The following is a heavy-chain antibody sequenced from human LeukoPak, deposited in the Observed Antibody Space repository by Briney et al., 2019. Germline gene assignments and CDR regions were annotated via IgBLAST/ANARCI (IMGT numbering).Heavy chain of an antibody. J-gene: IGHJ4*02. V-gene: IGHV4-34*01. CDR3: ARATTMVRGLRN. CDR2: INHSGST. CDR1: GGSFSAYY. Sequence: SETLSLTCVVYGGSFSAYYWSWIRQPPGKGLEWIGEINHSGSTNYNPSLKSRVTISVDTSKNQFSLKLSSVTAADTAVYYCARATTMVRGLRNWGQGTLVTVSS. D-gene: IGHD3-10*01.